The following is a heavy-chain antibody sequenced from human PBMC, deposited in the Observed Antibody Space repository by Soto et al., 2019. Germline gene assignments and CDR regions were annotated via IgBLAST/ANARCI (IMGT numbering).Heavy chain of an antibody. V-gene: IGHV3-11*01. J-gene: IGHJ3*02. CDR1: GFTFSNYY. D-gene: IGHD2-15*01. CDR3: ARCLLGVGDPFDI. Sequence: QVQLVDSGGGLVKPGGSLRLSCAASGFTFSNYYMTWIRQAPGKGLEWISYISDSGSVTYYADSVQGRFSISRDNAKNSLFLEMNNRRVDDTAVYYCARCLLGVGDPFDIWGQGTMVTVSS. CDR2: ISDSGSVT.